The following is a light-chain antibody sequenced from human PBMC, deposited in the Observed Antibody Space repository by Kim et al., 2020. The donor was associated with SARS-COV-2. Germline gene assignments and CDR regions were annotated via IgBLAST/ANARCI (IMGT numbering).Light chain of an antibody. J-gene: IGLJ1*01. CDR3: QAWDSSTVV. V-gene: IGLV3-1*01. CDR1: KLGDKY. Sequence: GTQGQTTSRTCYGGKLGDKYACWYQQKPGQSPVLVIYQDSKRPSGIPERFSGSNSGNTATLTISGTQAMDEADYYCQAWDSSTVVFGTGTKVTVL. CDR2: QDS.